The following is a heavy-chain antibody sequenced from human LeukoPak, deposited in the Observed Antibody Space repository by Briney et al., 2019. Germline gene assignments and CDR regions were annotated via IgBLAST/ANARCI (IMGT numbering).Heavy chain of an antibody. CDR1: GFTFSSYA. CDR2: ISGSGGST. Sequence: PGGSLRLSCAASGFTFSSYAMSWVRQAPGKGLEWVSAISGSGGSTYYADSVKGRFTISRDNSKNTLYLQMNSLRAEDTAVYYCAKGGSGYSSGWYPPEGWFDPWGQGTLVTVSS. D-gene: IGHD6-19*01. CDR3: AKGGSGYSSGWYPPEGWFDP. J-gene: IGHJ5*02. V-gene: IGHV3-23*01.